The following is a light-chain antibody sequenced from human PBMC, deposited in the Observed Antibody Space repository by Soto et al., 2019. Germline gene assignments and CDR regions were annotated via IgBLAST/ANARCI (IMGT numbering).Light chain of an antibody. CDR1: QSVSSK. CDR3: QHYNDWPPTXT. CDR2: GAS. Sequence: EIVMMQSPATLSVSPGERATLSCRASQSVSSKLAWYQQKPGQAPRVLIFGASTRATGVPARFSGSGSGTEFTLTISSLQSEDFAVYYCQHYNDWPPTXTFGQGTKVDIK. J-gene: IGKJ1*01. V-gene: IGKV3-15*01.